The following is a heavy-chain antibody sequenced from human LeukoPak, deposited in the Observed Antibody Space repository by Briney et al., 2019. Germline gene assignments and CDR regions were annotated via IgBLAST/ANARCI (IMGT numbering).Heavy chain of an antibody. J-gene: IGHJ6*02. V-gene: IGHV1-2*02. Sequence: ASVTVSCKASGYTFTGYYMHWVRQAPGQGLEWMGWINPNSGGTNYAQKFQGRVTMTRDTSISTAYMELSRLRSDDTAVYYCARDTYYYYYGMDVWGQGTTVTVSS. CDR2: INPNSGGT. CDR3: ARDTYYYYYGMDV. CDR1: GYTFTGYY.